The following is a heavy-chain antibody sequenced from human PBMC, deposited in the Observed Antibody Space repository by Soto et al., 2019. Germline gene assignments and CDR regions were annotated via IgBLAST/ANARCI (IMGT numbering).Heavy chain of an antibody. CDR2: IYYSGST. CDR1: GGSISRSSYY. D-gene: IGHD6-13*01. J-gene: IGHJ2*01. V-gene: IGHV4-39*01. CDR3: ARRVQPPHWYFDL. Sequence: QLQLQESGPGLVKPSETLSLTCTVSGGSISRSSYYWGWIRQAPGKGLEWIGSIYYSGSTYYNPSLKSRVTISVDTSKNQFSLKLSSVTAADTAVYYCARRVQPPHWYFDLWGPGTLVTVSS.